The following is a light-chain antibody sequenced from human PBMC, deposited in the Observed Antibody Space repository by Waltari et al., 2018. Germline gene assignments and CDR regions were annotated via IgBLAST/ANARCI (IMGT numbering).Light chain of an antibody. CDR2: DVR. CDR1: SNDVGGYNY. CDR3: SSYTSSTLVV. Sequence: QSALTQPASVSGSPGQSITISCTGTSNDVGGYNYVSWYQQHPGKSPKRMIYDVRNRPSGVSNLFSGSKSGNTASLTISGLQAEDEGNYYCSSYTSSTLVVFGGGTNLTVL. V-gene: IGLV2-14*03. J-gene: IGLJ2*01.